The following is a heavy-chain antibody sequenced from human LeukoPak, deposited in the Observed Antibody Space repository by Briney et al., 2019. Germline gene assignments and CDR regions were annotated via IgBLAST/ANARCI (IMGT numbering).Heavy chain of an antibody. CDR2: INQSGST. CDR3: AGRYGDYDNWFDP. Sequence: PSETLSLTCAVYGGSFSGYYWSWIRQPPGKGLEWIGEINQSGSTNYNPSLKSRVTISVDTSKNQFSLKLSSVTAADTAVYYCAGRYGDYDNWFDPWGQGTLVTVSS. CDR1: GGSFSGYY. J-gene: IGHJ5*02. V-gene: IGHV4-34*01. D-gene: IGHD4-17*01.